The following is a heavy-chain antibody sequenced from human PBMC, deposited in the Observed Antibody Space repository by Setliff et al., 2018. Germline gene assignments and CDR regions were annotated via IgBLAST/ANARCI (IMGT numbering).Heavy chain of an antibody. CDR1: GYSISSDYY. V-gene: IGHV4-61*03. D-gene: IGHD3-22*01. CDR3: ARLWISYESNTYFYPKYFDF. Sequence: SETLSLTCAVSGYSISSDYYWSWIRQAPGKGLAWIGYIYYGGSTNYNPSLNSRFAISVDTPENHFSMRLNSVNAADTAVYYCARLWISYESNTYFYPKYFDFWGQGTLVTVSS. J-gene: IGHJ4*02. CDR2: IYYGGST.